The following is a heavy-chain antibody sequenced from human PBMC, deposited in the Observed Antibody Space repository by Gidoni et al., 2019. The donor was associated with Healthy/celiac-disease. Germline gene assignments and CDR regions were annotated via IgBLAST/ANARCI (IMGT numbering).Heavy chain of an antibody. CDR2: INHSGST. CDR1: GGSFSGYY. Sequence: QVQLQQWGAGLLKPSETLSLTCAVYGGSFSGYYWSWIRQPPGKGLEWIGEINHSGSTNYNPSLKSRVTISVDTSKNQFSLKLSSVTAADTAVYYCARGGAQWLLLATHFDYWGQGTLVTVSS. J-gene: IGHJ4*02. V-gene: IGHV4-34*01. D-gene: IGHD3-22*01. CDR3: ARGGAQWLLLATHFDY.